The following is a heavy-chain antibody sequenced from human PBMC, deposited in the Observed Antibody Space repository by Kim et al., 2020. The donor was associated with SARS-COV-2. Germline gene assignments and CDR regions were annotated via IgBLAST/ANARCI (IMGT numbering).Heavy chain of an antibody. CDR1: GFTFSSYW. Sequence: GGSLRLSCAASGFTFSSYWMSWVRQAPGKGLEWVANIKQDGSEKYYVDSVKGRFTISRDNAKNSLYLQMNSLRAEDTAVYYCARDLEKGYSYGWDYYYYGMDVWGQGTTVTVSS. V-gene: IGHV3-7*01. D-gene: IGHD5-18*01. CDR3: ARDLEKGYSYGWDYYYYGMDV. CDR2: IKQDGSEK. J-gene: IGHJ6*02.